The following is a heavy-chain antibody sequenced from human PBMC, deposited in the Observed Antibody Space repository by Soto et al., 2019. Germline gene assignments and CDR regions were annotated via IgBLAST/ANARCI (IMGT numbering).Heavy chain of an antibody. CDR3: ARGRITGTTGGWFDP. V-gene: IGHV4-34*01. D-gene: IGHD1-7*01. Sequence: SETLSVTYAVYGGSFSCYYWSWIRQPPGKGLEWIGEINHSGSTNYNPSLKSRVTISVDTSKNQFSLKLSSVTAADTAVYYCARGRITGTTGGWFDPWGQGTLVTVSS. CDR2: INHSGST. CDR1: GGSFSCYY. J-gene: IGHJ5*02.